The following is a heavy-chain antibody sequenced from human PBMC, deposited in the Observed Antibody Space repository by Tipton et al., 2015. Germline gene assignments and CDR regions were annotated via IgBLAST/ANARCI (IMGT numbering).Heavy chain of an antibody. J-gene: IGHJ3*02. CDR2: IYHSGGT. CDR3: ARGSFREPFDI. V-gene: IGHV4-31*03. Sequence: TLSLTCNVSDGSINSGGFYWSWIRHLPGKGLEWLGDIYHSGGTYYNPSLESRVSISVDTSKNQFSLKLNSVTAADTAVYYCARGSFREPFDIWGQWTMCTVSS. D-gene: IGHD3-16*01. CDR1: DGSINSGGFY.